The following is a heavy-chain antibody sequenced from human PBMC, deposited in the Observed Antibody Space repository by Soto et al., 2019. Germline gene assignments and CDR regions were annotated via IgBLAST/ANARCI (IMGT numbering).Heavy chain of an antibody. D-gene: IGHD2-8*01. J-gene: IGHJ6*02. CDR2: IIPIFGTA. V-gene: IGHV1-69*06. CDR1: GVTFSSYA. CDR3: ARAQESDIVLMVYAIHYYYYGMDV. Sequence: ASVKVSGKASGVTFSSYAISWVRQAPGQGLEWMGGIIPIFGTANYAQKFQGRVTITADKSTSTAYMELSSLRSEDTAVYYCARAQESDIVLMVYAIHYYYYGMDVWGQGTTVTVSS.